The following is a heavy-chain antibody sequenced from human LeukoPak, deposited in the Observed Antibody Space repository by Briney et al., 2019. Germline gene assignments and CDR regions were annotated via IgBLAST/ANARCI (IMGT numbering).Heavy chain of an antibody. D-gene: IGHD3-16*01. J-gene: IGHJ3*01. CDR2: IYWDNDK. CDR1: GFSLITSGVG. Sequence: SGPTLLNPTQTLTLTCTFSGFSLITSGVGVGWIRQSPGKALEWVAIIYWDNDKRYSPYLRNRLTIAKDTSNNQVVLVMTNMDPVDTATYFCAHIMITYGGVLRDDAFDVWGPGTVVTVSP. V-gene: IGHV2-5*02. CDR3: AHIMITYGGVLRDDAFDV.